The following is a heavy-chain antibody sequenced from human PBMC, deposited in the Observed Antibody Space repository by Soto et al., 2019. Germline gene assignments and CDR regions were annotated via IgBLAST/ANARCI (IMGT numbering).Heavy chain of an antibody. Sequence: PSVTLSLTCSVSGGSISSYYWSWIRQPPGKGLEWIGYIYYSGSTNYNPSLKSRVTISVDTSKNQFSLKLSSVTAADTAVYYCSKSPGMYYYDSNGYYHYDYWGQGTMVPVSS. V-gene: IGHV4-59*01. D-gene: IGHD3-22*01. CDR1: GGSISSYY. CDR2: IYYSGST. CDR3: SKSPGMYYYDSNGYYHYDY. J-gene: IGHJ4*02.